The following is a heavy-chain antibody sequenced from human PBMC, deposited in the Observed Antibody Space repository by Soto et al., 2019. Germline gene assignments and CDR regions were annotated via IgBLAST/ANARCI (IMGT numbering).Heavy chain of an antibody. Sequence: SETLSLTCTVAGGSISSSSYYWGWIRQPPGKGLEWIGSIYYSGSTYYNPSLKSRVTISVDTSKNQFSLKLSSVTAADTAVYYCARHIVVVVAATGFDYGGQGTLVTVSS. CDR2: IYYSGST. CDR3: ARHIVVVVAATGFDY. CDR1: GGSISSSSYY. V-gene: IGHV4-39*01. D-gene: IGHD2-15*01. J-gene: IGHJ4*02.